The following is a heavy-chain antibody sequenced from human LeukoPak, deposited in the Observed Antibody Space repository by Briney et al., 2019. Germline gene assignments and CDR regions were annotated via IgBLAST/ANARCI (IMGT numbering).Heavy chain of an antibody. D-gene: IGHD2-2*01. J-gene: IGHJ6*02. CDR2: IYYSGST. V-gene: IGHV4-39*01. CDR3: ARTRYCSSASCGSYGMDV. Sequence: SETLSLTCTVSGGSISTAAYFWGWIRQPPGKGLEWIVSIYYSGSTYSNPSLKSRVTISVDTSRSQFSLKLSSVTAADTAVYYCARTRYCSSASCGSYGMDVWGQGTTVTVSS. CDR1: GGSISTAAYF.